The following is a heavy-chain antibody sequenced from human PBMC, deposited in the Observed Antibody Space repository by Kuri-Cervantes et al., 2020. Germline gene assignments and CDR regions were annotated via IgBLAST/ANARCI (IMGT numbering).Heavy chain of an antibody. J-gene: IGHJ3*02. Sequence: GGSLRLSCAASGFTFSRYWMSWVRQAPGKGLEWVANIKQDGSEKYYVDSVKGRFTISRDNAKNSLYLQMNSLRAEDTAVYYCARVAYNWNDVTLDAFDIWGQGTMVTVSS. CDR3: ARVAYNWNDVTLDAFDI. D-gene: IGHD1-20*01. CDR2: IKQDGSEK. V-gene: IGHV3-7*01. CDR1: GFTFSRYW.